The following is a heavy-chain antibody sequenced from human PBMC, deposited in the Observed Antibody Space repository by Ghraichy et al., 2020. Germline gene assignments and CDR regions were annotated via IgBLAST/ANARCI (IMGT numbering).Heavy chain of an antibody. CDR3: ARVVVPAASFYFYYMDV. D-gene: IGHD2-2*01. V-gene: IGHV3-21*01. J-gene: IGHJ6*03. CDR2: ISSTSNYI. Sequence: GGSLRLSCAASGFTFSTYTMNWVRQAPGKGLEWVSSISSTSNYIYYADSVKGRFTISRDNAKNSLFLQMNSLRAEDTAVYYCARVVVPAASFYFYYMDVWGKGLTVTGSS. CDR1: GFTFSTYT.